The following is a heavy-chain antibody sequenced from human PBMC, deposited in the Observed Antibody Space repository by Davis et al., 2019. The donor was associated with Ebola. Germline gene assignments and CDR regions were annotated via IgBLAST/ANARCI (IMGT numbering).Heavy chain of an antibody. D-gene: IGHD2-2*01. CDR2: ISYDGSNK. J-gene: IGHJ4*02. Sequence: PGGSLRLSCAASGFTFSSYAMHWVRQAPGKGLEWVAVISYDGSNKYYADSVKGRFTISRDNSKNTLYLQMNSLRAEDTAVYYCAKVHCSSTSCRARRTYYFDYWGQGTLVTVSS. CDR1: GFTFSSYA. V-gene: IGHV3-30-3*01. CDR3: AKVHCSSTSCRARRTYYFDY.